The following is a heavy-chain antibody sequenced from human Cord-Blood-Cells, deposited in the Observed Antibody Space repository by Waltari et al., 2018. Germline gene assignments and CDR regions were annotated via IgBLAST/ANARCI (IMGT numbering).Heavy chain of an antibody. Sequence: EVQLVDSGGGLVQPGGSMSLSRAASGSTISSYWLSWVRQAPGKGLEWVANIKQDGSEKYYVDSVKGRFTISRDNAKNSLYLQMNSLRAEDTAVYYCARGLAGDDAFDIWGQGTMVTVSS. J-gene: IGHJ3*02. CDR3: ARGLAGDDAFDI. CDR1: GSTISSYW. V-gene: IGHV3-7*01. CDR2: IKQDGSEK. D-gene: IGHD2-21*01.